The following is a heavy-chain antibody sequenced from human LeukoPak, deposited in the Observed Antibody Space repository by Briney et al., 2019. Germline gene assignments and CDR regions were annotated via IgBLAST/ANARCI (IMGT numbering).Heavy chain of an antibody. CDR3: ARDWGPGIAVAGTRSPYFDY. CDR1: GFTFSSYW. D-gene: IGHD6-19*01. V-gene: IGHV3-7*01. J-gene: IGHJ4*02. Sequence: GGSLRLSCAASGFTFSSYWMSWVRQAPGKGLEWVANIKQDGSEKYYVDSVKGRFTISRDNAKNSLYLQMNSLRAEDTAVYYCARDWGPGIAVAGTRSPYFDYWGQGTLVTVSS. CDR2: IKQDGSEK.